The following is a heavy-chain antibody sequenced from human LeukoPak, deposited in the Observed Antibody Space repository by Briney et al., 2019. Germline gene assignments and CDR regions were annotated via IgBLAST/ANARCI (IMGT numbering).Heavy chain of an antibody. J-gene: IGHJ5*02. CDR1: GGSVSSYC. D-gene: IGHD2/OR15-2a*01. CDR2: IYTSGST. Sequence: SETLSLTCTVSGGSVSSYCWSWIRQPPGKGLEWIGDIYTSGSTNYSPSLKSRVIISVDTSKNQVSLKVSFVTAADTAVYYCARQIVTPRRWFDPWGQGTLVTVSS. V-gene: IGHV4-4*09. CDR3: ARQIVTPRRWFDP.